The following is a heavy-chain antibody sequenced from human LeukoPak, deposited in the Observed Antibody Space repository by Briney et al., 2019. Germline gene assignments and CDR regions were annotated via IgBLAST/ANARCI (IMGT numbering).Heavy chain of an antibody. CDR1: GGSFSGYY. J-gene: IGHJ5*02. CDR2: INHSGST. CDR3: ARTQWLVRSCFDP. D-gene: IGHD6-19*01. V-gene: IGHV4-34*01. Sequence: PSETLSLTCAVYGGSFSGYYWSWIRQPPGKGLEWIGEINHSGSTNYNPSLKSRVTISVDTSKNQFSLKLSSVTAADTAVYYCARTQWLVRSCFDPWGQGALVTVSS.